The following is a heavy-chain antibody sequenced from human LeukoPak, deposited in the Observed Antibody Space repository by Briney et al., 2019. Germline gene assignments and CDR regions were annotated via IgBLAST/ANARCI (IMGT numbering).Heavy chain of an antibody. D-gene: IGHD3-3*01. J-gene: IGHJ4*02. CDR2: IKQDESET. Sequence: SGGSLRLSCAASGFTFRIYWMSWARQAPGKGLEWVADIKQDESETYYVESVKGRFTISRDTAKNSLYMKMSSRRAEDTAVYYCAINGDFGSGYHDYWGQRTLVTVPS. V-gene: IGHV3-7*01. CDR3: AINGDFGSGYHDY. CDR1: GFTFRIYW.